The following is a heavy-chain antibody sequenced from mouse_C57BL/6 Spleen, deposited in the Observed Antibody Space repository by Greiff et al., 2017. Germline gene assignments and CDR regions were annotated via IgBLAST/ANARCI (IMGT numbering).Heavy chain of an antibody. CDR2: IDPSDSYT. CDR3: AGGYDAVDY. CDR1: GYTFTSYW. Sequence: VQLQQPGAELVRPGTSVKLSCTASGYTFTSYWMHWVKQRPGQGLEWIGVIDPSDSYTNYNQKFKGKATLTVDTSSSTAYMQLSSLTSEDSAVYYCAGGYDAVDYWGQGTTLTVSS. V-gene: IGHV1-59*01. D-gene: IGHD2-2*01. J-gene: IGHJ2*01.